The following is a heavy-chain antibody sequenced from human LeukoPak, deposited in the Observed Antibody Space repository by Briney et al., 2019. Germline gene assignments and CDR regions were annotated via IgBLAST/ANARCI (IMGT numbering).Heavy chain of an antibody. CDR1: GGSISSYY. CDR3: ARCTVVPAAIIGMDV. CDR2: IYYSGST. D-gene: IGHD2-2*01. V-gene: IGHV4-59*08. Sequence: SETLSLTCTVSGGSISSYYWSWIRQPPGKGLEWIGYIYYSGSTNYNPSLKSRVTISVDTSKSQFSLKLSSVTAADTAVYYCARCTVVPAAIIGMDVWGQGTTVTVSS. J-gene: IGHJ6*02.